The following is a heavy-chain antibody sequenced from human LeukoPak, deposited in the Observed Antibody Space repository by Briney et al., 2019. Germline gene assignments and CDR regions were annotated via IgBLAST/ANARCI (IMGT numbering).Heavy chain of an antibody. CDR1: GGSISSSNW. J-gene: IGHJ3*01. D-gene: IGHD3-10*01. CDR2: IYHSGST. CDR3: TRSDGYGLVGI. Sequence: SETLSLTCAVSGGSISSSNWWSWVRQPPGQGLEWIGEIYHSGSTNYNPSLKSRVIILIDTSKNHFSLTLSSVTAADTAVYYCTRSDGYGLVGIWGQGTMVTVSS. V-gene: IGHV4-4*02.